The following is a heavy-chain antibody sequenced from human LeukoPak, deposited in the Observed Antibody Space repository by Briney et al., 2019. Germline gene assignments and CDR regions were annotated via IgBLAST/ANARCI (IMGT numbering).Heavy chain of an antibody. CDR2: INPSGGST. CDR1: GYTFTSYY. CDR3: ARGLARGVKEC. Sequence: ASVKVSCKASGYTFTSYYMHWVRQAPGQGLEWMGIINPSGGSTSYAQKFQGRVTMTRNTSISTAYMELSSLRSEDTAVYYCARGLARGVKECWGQGTLVTVSS. J-gene: IGHJ4*02. V-gene: IGHV1-46*01. D-gene: IGHD3-10*01.